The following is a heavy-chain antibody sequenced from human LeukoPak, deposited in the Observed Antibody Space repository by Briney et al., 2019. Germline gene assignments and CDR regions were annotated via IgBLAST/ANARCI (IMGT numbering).Heavy chain of an antibody. Sequence: SETLSLTCTVSGGSISSYYWSWIRQPPGKGLEWIGYIYYSGSTNYNPSLKSRVTISVYTSKNQFSLKLSSVTAADTAVYYCARVSGYDWESFYDYWGQGSLVTVSS. CDR3: ARVSGYDWESFYDY. D-gene: IGHD5-12*01. CDR1: GGSISSYY. V-gene: IGHV4-59*01. CDR2: IYYSGST. J-gene: IGHJ4*02.